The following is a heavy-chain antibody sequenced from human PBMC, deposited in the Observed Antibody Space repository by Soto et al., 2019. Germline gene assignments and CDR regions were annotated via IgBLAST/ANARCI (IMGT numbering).Heavy chain of an antibody. CDR1: GFTFSTYA. CDR2: LSDSAGSA. J-gene: IGHJ4*02. CDR3: ARVPSSSYHYFDY. D-gene: IGHD6-13*01. Sequence: GGSLRLSCAASGFTFSTYAMSWVRQAPGKGLEWVSALSDSAGSADFADSVKGRFTISRDNSKNTLYLQMSSLRAEDTAVYYCARVPSSSYHYFDYWGQGTLVTSPQ. V-gene: IGHV3-23*01.